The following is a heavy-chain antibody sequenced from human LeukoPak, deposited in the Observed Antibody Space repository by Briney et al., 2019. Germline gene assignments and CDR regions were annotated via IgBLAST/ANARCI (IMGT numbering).Heavy chain of an antibody. Sequence: GASVKVSCKASGGTFSSYAISWVRQAPGQGLEWMGGIIPIFGTANYAQKFQGRVTITTDESTSTAYMELSSLRSQDTAVYYCARDNYAGANWFDPWGQRTLVTVSS. D-gene: IGHD1-7*01. J-gene: IGHJ5*02. CDR1: GGTFSSYA. V-gene: IGHV1-69*05. CDR2: IIPIFGTA. CDR3: ARDNYAGANWFDP.